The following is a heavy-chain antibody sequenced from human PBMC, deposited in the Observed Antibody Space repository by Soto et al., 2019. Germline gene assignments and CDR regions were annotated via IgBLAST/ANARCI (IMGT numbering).Heavy chain of an antibody. J-gene: IGHJ4*02. CDR1: GYSISSGYY. V-gene: IGHV4-38-2*01. CDR2: IYHSGST. CDR3: ARVGVSMVRGVIPPFFDY. D-gene: IGHD3-10*01. Sequence: SETLSLTCAVSGYSISSGYYWGWIRQPPGKGLEWIGSIYHSGSTYYNPSLKSRATISVDTSKNQFSLKLSSVTAADTAVYYCARVGVSMVRGVIPPFFDYWGQGTLVTVSS.